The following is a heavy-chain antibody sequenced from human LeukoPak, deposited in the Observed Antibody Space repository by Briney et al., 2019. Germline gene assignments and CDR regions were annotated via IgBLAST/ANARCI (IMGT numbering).Heavy chain of an antibody. J-gene: IGHJ4*02. Sequence: GESLKISCEASGSSFTKYWIGWVRQMPGKGLEWMGIIYPGDSDTRYSPSFQGQITISADKSISTAYLQWSSLQASDTAVYYCARRHDSSGYYYRYWGQGTLVTVSS. CDR1: GSSFTKYW. CDR2: IYPGDSDT. CDR3: ARRHDSSGYYYRY. V-gene: IGHV5-51*06. D-gene: IGHD3-22*01.